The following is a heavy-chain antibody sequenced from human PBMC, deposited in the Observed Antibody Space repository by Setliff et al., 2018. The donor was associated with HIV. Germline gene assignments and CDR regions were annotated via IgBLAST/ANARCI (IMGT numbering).Heavy chain of an antibody. Sequence: SETLSLTCAVYGGSFSGYYWSWIRQPPGKGLEWIGEINHSGSTNYNPSLKSRVTISVDTSKNQFSLTLSSVTAADTAVYYCNIYYYYYMDVWGKGTTVTVSS. CDR2: INHSGST. CDR1: GGSFSGYY. CDR3: NIYYYYYMDV. V-gene: IGHV4-34*01. J-gene: IGHJ6*03.